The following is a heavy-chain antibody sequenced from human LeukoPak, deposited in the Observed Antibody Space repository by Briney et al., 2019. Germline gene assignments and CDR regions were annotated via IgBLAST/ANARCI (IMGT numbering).Heavy chain of an antibody. CDR2: IYSGGST. J-gene: IGHJ4*02. D-gene: IGHD3-22*01. V-gene: IGHV3-66*01. CDR3: AREGVPYYDSSAYDY. Sequence: GGSLRLSCAASGFTVSSNYMSWVRQAPGKGLEWVSVIYSGGSTYYADSVKGRFTISRGNSKNTLYLQMNSLRAEDTAVYYCAREGVPYYDSSAYDYWGQGTLVTVSS. CDR1: GFTVSSNY.